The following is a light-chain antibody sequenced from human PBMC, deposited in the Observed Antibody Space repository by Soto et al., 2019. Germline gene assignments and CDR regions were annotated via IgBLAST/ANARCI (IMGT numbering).Light chain of an antibody. CDR2: EVT. J-gene: IGLJ1*01. CDR3: SSYAGSDNYV. Sequence: VLTQPPSASGSPGQSVTISCTGTSSDVGGYNYVSWYQQHPGEAPKLMIYEVTKRPSGVPDRFSGSKSGNTASLTVPGLQAEDEADYYCSSYAGSDNYVFGTGTKVTVL. CDR1: SSDVGGYNY. V-gene: IGLV2-8*01.